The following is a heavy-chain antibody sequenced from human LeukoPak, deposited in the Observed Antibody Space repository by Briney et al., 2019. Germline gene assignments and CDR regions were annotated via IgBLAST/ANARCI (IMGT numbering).Heavy chain of an antibody. Sequence: GASVKVSCKASGYTFTSYGISWVRQAPGQGLEWMGWINTNTGNPTYGQGFTGRFVFSLDTSVNTAYLQISNLKAEDTAVYYCARALPGCGSTNCYGLDYWGQGTLVTVSS. CDR1: GYTFTSYG. CDR3: ARALPGCGSTNCYGLDY. D-gene: IGHD2-2*01. V-gene: IGHV7-4-1*02. J-gene: IGHJ4*02. CDR2: INTNTGNP.